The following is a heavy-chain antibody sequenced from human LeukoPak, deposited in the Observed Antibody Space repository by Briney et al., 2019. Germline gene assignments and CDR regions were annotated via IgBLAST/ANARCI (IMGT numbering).Heavy chain of an antibody. V-gene: IGHV3-7*01. CDR2: INQDGSEI. CDR1: GFTFSNYW. J-gene: IGHJ2*01. CDR3: ARDQGSMIVERTTNWYFDL. D-gene: IGHD3-22*01. Sequence: GGSLRLSCAASGFTFSNYWMSWVRQAPGKGLEWLANINQDGSEIYYVDSVKGRFTISRDNGKNSLYLQINSLRADDTAVYYCARDQGSMIVERTTNWYFDLWGRGTLVTVSS.